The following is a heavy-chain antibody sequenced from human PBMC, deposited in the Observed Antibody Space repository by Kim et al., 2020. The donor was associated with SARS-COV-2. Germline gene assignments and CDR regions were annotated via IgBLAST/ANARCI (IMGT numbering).Heavy chain of an antibody. CDR1: GGSISSYY. Sequence: SETLSLTCTVSGGSISSYYWSWIRQPPGKGLEWIGYIYYSGSTNYNPSLKSRVTISVDTSKNQFSLKLSSVTAADTAVYYCARLSLGFIVGVTMGWFEP. J-gene: IGHJ5*02. D-gene: IGHD1-26*01. V-gene: IGHV4-59*08. CDR2: IYYSGST. CDR3: ARLSLGFIVGVTMGWFEP.